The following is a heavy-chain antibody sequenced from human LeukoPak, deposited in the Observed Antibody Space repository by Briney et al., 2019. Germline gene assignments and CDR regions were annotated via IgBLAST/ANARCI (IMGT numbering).Heavy chain of an antibody. CDR3: ARGVVITGLDY. CDR1: GVFISSYD. V-gene: IGHV4-59*01. D-gene: IGHD3-3*01. CDR2: IYSSGNT. Sequence: SETLSLTCTVSGVFISSYDWNWIRQTPGKGLEWIGSIYSSGNTNYNPSLKSRVTISVGTSKNQFSLMLTSVTAADTAVYYCARGVVITGLDYWGQGTLVTVSS. J-gene: IGHJ4*02.